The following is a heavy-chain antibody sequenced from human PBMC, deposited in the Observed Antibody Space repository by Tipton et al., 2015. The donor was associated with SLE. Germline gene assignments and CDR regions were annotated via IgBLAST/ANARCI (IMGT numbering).Heavy chain of an antibody. CDR2: IWYDGSRI. CDR1: GFTFSSYE. J-gene: IGHJ3*01. D-gene: IGHD3-22*01. Sequence: VQSGGSLRLSCAASGFTFSSYEMNWVRQAPGKGLEWVAVIWYDGSRIFYADSVKGRFTISRDNSKKTLYLQMNSLRTEDTAIYYCAKDVDSSGYEFLEHWGQGTMVTVSS. CDR3: AKDVDSSGYEFLEH. V-gene: IGHV3-30*02.